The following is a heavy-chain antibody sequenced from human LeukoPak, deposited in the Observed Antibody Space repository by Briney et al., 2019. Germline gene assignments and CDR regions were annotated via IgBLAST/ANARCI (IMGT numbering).Heavy chain of an antibody. CDR1: GDSFPSDHAE. CDR2: THYRSKWYI. J-gene: IGHJ4*02. D-gene: IGHD3-16*01. Sequence: SQTLSLICAISGDSFPSDHAEWPWIRQSPSRGLEWLGTTHYRSKWYIDYAVSMQSLLTLNPDTSKNQFSLQLNFVAPEDTAVYYCAKGSFRGGFDYWGQGTLVTVPS. V-gene: IGHV6-1*01. CDR3: AKGSFRGGFDY.